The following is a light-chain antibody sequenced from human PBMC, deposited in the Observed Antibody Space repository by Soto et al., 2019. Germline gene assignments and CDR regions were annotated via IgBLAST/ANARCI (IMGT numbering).Light chain of an antibody. CDR3: QQYNNWPFT. V-gene: IGKV3-15*01. CDR2: GAS. CDR1: QGVSSN. J-gene: IGKJ3*01. Sequence: EIVMTQSPATLSVSPGERATLSCRASQGVSSNLAWYQQKPGQAPRLLIYGASTRATGIPARFSGSGSGTEFTLTISSLQSEDFAVYYCQQYNNWPFTLGPGTKVDIK.